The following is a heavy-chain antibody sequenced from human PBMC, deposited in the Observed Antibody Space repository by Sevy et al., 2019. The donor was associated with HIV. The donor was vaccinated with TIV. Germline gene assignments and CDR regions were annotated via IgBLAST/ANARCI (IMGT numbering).Heavy chain of an antibody. J-gene: IGHJ3*02. CDR2: ISSSSSYI. D-gene: IGHD2-2*01. Sequence: GGSLRLSCAASGFTFSSYSMNWVRQAPGKGLEWVSSISSSSSYIYYADSVKGRFTISRDNAKNSLYLQMNSLRAEDTAVYYCASDSEPAAFYDAFDIWGQGTMVTVSS. CDR3: ASDSEPAAFYDAFDI. V-gene: IGHV3-21*01. CDR1: GFTFSSYS.